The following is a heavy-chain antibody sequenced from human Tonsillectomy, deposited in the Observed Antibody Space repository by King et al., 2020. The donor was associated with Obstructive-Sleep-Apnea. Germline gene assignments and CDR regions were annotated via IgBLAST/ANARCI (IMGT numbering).Heavy chain of an antibody. V-gene: IGHV3-33*06. J-gene: IGHJ4*02. CDR3: AKGGDTAMGLLDY. Sequence: VQLVESGGGVVQPGRSLRLSCAASGFTFSSYGMNWVRQAPGKGLEWVAVIWYDGSNKYYVDSVKGRFTISRDNSKNTLYLQMNSLRAEDTAVYYCAKGGDTAMGLLDYWGQGTLVTVSS. CDR2: IWYDGSNK. CDR1: GFTFSSYG. D-gene: IGHD5-18*01.